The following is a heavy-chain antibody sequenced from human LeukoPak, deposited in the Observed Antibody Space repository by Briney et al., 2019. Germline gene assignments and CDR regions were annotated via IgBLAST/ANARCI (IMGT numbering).Heavy chain of an antibody. CDR2: IKQSGSEK. D-gene: IGHD2-2*01. V-gene: IGHV3-7*01. J-gene: IGHJ4*02. CDR1: GFTLANYW. CDR3: AREGLVVGAAMNFDY. Sequence: GGSLRLSCAASGFTLANYWMSWVRQAPGKGLEWVANIKQSGSEKNYVDSVRGRFTISRDNAKNSVYLQMNNLRAEDTAVYYCAREGLVVGAAMNFDYWGQGTLVTVSS.